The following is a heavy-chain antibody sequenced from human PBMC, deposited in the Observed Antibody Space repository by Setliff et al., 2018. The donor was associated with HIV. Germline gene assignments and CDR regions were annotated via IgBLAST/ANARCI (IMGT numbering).Heavy chain of an antibody. CDR2: ISAYNGDT. D-gene: IGHD2-15*01. CDR1: GYTFTNYG. CDR3: ARLKGVLVVMLDAFDI. Sequence: ASVKVSCKASGYTFTNYGISWVRQAPGQGPEWLGWISAYNGDTKYAQKFRGRVTMTTDTSTTTAHMEPRSLRSDDTAVYYCARLKGVLVVMLDAFDIWGQGTMVTVSS. J-gene: IGHJ3*02. V-gene: IGHV1-18*01.